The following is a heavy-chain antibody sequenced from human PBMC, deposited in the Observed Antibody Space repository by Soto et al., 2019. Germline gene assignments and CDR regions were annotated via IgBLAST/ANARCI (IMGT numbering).Heavy chain of an antibody. CDR1: GFTFSNYA. J-gene: IGHJ4*02. Sequence: EVQLLESGGGLVQPGGFLRLSCAASGFTFSNYALTWVRQAPGKGLEWVSTISGNGGSRYYADSVKGRFTISRDNSENTLYLLMNSLRAEDTAVYYCAKDRESSTWFGTGDYWGQGTLVAVSS. CDR3: AKDRESSTWFGTGDY. CDR2: ISGNGGSR. D-gene: IGHD6-13*01. V-gene: IGHV3-23*01.